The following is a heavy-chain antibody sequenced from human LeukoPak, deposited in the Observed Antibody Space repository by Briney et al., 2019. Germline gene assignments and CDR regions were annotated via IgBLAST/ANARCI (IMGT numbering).Heavy chain of an antibody. V-gene: IGHV4-59*08. Sequence: SETLSLTCTVSGGSISSYYWSWIRQPPGKGLEWIGYIYYSGSTNYNPSLKSRVTISVDTSKNQFSLKLSSVTAADTAVYYCARHRLIAAALGVFDYWGQGTLVTVSS. D-gene: IGHD6-13*01. J-gene: IGHJ4*02. CDR1: GGSISSYY. CDR3: ARHRLIAAALGVFDY. CDR2: IYYSGST.